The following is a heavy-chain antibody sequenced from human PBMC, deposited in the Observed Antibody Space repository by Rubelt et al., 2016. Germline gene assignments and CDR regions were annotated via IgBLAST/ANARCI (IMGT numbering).Heavy chain of an antibody. Sequence: GKGLEWVGFIRSKAYGGTTEYAASVKGRFTISRDDSKSIAYLQMNSLKTEDTAVYYCAKDPFITIFEWVGYFDLWGRGTLVTVSS. J-gene: IGHJ2*01. CDR3: AKDPFITIFEWVGYFDL. V-gene: IGHV3-49*02. CDR2: IRSKAYGGTT. D-gene: IGHD3-3*01.